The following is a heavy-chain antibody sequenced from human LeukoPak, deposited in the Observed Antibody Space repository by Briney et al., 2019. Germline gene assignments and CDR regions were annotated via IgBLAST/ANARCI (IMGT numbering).Heavy chain of an antibody. CDR1: GYTLTELS. J-gene: IGHJ2*01. CDR3: ATPPPKLKHYGDYYWYFDL. D-gene: IGHD4-17*01. V-gene: IGHV1-24*01. CDR2: FDPEDGET. Sequence: ASVKVSCKVSGYTLTELSMHWVRQAPGKGLAWMGGFDPEDGETIYAQKFQGRVTMTEDTSTDTAYMELSSLRSEDTAVYYCATPPPKLKHYGDYYWYFDLWGRGTLVTVSS.